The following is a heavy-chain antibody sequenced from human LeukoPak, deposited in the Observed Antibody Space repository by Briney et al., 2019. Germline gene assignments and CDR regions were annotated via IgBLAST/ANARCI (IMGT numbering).Heavy chain of an antibody. V-gene: IGHV3-23*01. J-gene: IGHJ3*02. Sequence: GGSLRLSCAASGFTFRQYAMSWVRQAPGKGLEWVSGISGSGDDTYYTDSVKGRFTISRDNSKNTLYLQMNSLRAEDTAVYYCAKTAGGLGDAFDIWGQGTMVTVSS. D-gene: IGHD3-16*01. CDR2: ISGSGDDT. CDR3: AKTAGGLGDAFDI. CDR1: GFTFRQYA.